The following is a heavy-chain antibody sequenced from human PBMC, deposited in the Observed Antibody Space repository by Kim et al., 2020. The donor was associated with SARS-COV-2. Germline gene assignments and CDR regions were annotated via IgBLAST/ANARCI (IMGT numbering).Heavy chain of an antibody. V-gene: IGHV3-11*01. J-gene: IGHJ6*02. CDR3: ASETYYYDSSGYYKSYYYYGMDV. Sequence: GGSLRLSCAASGFTFSDYYMSWIRQAPGKGLEWVSYISSSGSTIYYADSVKGRFTISRDNAKNSLYLQMNSLRAEDTAVYYCASETYYYDSSGYYKSYYYYGMDVWGQGTTVTVSS. D-gene: IGHD3-22*01. CDR1: GFTFSDYY. CDR2: ISSSGSTI.